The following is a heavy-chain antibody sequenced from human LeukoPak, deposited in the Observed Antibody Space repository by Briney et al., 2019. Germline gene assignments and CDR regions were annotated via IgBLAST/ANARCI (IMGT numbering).Heavy chain of an antibody. J-gene: IGHJ4*02. CDR2: IAHGGTR. CDR3: ERENRPFCPVAF. CDR1: GCSIDSTNY. Sequence: SETLSLTCGVSGCSIDSTNYWWWGHPAPGGGLELSGIIAHGGTRIYAPSLRGRVAISLDRSNNSLFLHLTTVSAADTAVYYCERENRPFCPVAFWGQGVMVT. V-gene: IGHV4-4*02. D-gene: IGHD2/OR15-2a*01.